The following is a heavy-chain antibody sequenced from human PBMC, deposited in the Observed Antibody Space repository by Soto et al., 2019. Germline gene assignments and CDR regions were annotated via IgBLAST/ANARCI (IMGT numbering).Heavy chain of an antibody. J-gene: IGHJ4*02. D-gene: IGHD3-10*01. CDR3: ARVRYGAY. CDR2: ISAQNDNT. Sequence: QVNLVQAGAEVRKPGASVKVSCKVSGYTFTSYGIAWVRQAPGQGLEWMGCISAQNDNTNYAQKVQRIVTVTRDTSTSTAYMELRNLRSDATAVDYCARVRYGAYGGQGALVPASS. V-gene: IGHV1-18*01. CDR1: GYTFTSYG.